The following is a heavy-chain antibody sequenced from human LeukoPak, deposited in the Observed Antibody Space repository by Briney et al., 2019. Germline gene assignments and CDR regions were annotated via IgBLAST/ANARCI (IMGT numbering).Heavy chain of an antibody. CDR1: GFTFDDYA. J-gene: IGHJ4*02. Sequence: PGGSLRLSCAASGFTFDDYAMHWVRQAPGKGLEWVSLISWDGGSTYYADSVKGRFTISRDNSKNSLYLQMNSLRAEDTALYYCAKSSTSCDRGCSYYFDYWGQGTLVTVSS. D-gene: IGHD2-2*01. V-gene: IGHV3-43D*03. CDR3: AKSSTSCDRGCSYYFDY. CDR2: ISWDGGST.